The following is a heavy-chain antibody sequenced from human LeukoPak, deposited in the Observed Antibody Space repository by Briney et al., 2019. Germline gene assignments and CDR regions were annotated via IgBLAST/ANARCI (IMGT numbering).Heavy chain of an antibody. Sequence: SETLSLTCTVSGGSISSGSYYWSWIRQPAGKGLEWIGRIYTSGSTNYNPSLKSRVTISVDTPKNQFSLKLSSVTAADTAVYYCARVRLDTGWFDPWGQGTLVTVSS. D-gene: IGHD3-10*01. J-gene: IGHJ5*02. CDR3: ARVRLDTGWFDP. CDR2: IYTSGST. V-gene: IGHV4-61*02. CDR1: GGSISSGSYY.